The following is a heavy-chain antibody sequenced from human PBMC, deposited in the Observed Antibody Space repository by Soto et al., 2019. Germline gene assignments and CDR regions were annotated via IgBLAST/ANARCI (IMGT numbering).Heavy chain of an antibody. D-gene: IGHD6-13*01. CDR2: MNPATGNT. CDR1: GYTFTSFD. Sequence: QVQLVQSGAEVKKPGASVKVSCKASGYTFTSFDINWVRQAPGQGLEWMGWMNPATGNTGYAQKFQGRVTMTRNTSITTAYMGLSSLRSEDTAVYFCARGGDTSTWYDLDYWGQGALVTVSS. V-gene: IGHV1-8*01. CDR3: ARGGDTSTWYDLDY. J-gene: IGHJ4*02.